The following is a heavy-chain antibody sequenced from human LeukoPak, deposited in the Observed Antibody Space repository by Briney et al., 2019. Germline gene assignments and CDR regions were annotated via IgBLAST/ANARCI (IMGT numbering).Heavy chain of an antibody. CDR1: GGSISSYY. V-gene: IGHV4-4*07. Sequence: SETLSLTCTVSGGSISSYYWSWIRQPAGKGLEWIGRIYTSGSTNYNPSLKSRVTMSVDTSKNQFSLKLSSVTAADTAVYYCASGPDYYYYYYMDVWGKGTTVTVSS. CDR3: ASGPDYYYYYYMDV. J-gene: IGHJ6*03. CDR2: IYTSGST.